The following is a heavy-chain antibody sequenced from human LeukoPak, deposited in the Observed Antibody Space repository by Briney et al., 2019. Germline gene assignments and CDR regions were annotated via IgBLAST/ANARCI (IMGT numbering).Heavy chain of an antibody. CDR2: ISTYNGNT. J-gene: IGHJ5*02. V-gene: IGHV1-18*04. D-gene: IGHD3-22*01. Sequence: PQASVKVSCKASGYTFTGYYMHWVRQAPGQGLEWMGWISTYNGNTNYAQKLQGRVTITTDTSTSTAYMELRSLRSDDTAMYYCARDTYYYDTGGYYHYNWLDPWGQGTLVTVSS. CDR1: GYTFTGYY. CDR3: ARDTYYYDTGGYYHYNWLDP.